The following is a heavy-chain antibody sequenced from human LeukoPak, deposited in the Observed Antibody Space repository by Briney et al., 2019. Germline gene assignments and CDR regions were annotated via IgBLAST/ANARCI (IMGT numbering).Heavy chain of an antibody. CDR2: ITTNGGTT. V-gene: IGHV3-64*01. CDR3: ARAPRWQQLVPGYFDY. D-gene: IGHD6-13*01. CDR1: GFTFSGHT. Sequence: GGSLRLSCVASGFTFSGHTMHWVRQAPGKGLEYISAITTNGGTTYYANSVKGRFTISRDNSKNTLYLQMGSLRVEDMAVYYCARAPRWQQLVPGYFDYWGQGTLVTVSS. J-gene: IGHJ4*02.